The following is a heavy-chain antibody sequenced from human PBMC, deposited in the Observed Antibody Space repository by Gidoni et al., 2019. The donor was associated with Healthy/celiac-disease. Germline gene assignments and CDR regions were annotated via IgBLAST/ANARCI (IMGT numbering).Heavy chain of an antibody. J-gene: IGHJ6*02. V-gene: IGHV3-23*01. CDR3: AKASDFIDYYYYGMDV. CDR2: ISGSGGST. Sequence: EVQLLESGGGLVQPGGSLRLSCAASGFTFSSYAMSWVRQAPGKGLEWVSAISGSGGSTYYADSVKGRFTISRDNSKNTLYLQMNSLRAEDTAVYYCAKASDFIDYYYYGMDVWGQGTTVTVSS. CDR1: GFTFSSYA. D-gene: IGHD3-16*02.